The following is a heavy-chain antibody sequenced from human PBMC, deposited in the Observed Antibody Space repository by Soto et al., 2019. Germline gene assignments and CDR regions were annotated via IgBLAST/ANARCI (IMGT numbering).Heavy chain of an antibody. D-gene: IGHD3-22*01. Sequence: EVQLVESGGGLIQPGGSLRLSCAASGFTVSSNYMSWVRQAPGKGLEWVSVIYSGGSTYYAYSVKGRFTISRYNSKHTLYLQMNSLRAEDTAVYYCARDRVESGYPEYFQHWGQGTVVTVSS. J-gene: IGHJ1*01. CDR2: IYSGGST. CDR3: ARDRVESGYPEYFQH. V-gene: IGHV3-53*01. CDR1: GFTVSSNY.